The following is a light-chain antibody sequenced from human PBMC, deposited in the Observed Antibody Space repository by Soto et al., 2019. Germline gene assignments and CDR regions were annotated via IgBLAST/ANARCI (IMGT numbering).Light chain of an antibody. CDR2: WAS. J-gene: IGKJ4*01. CDR1: ESVFYSANSKNY. CDR3: QQYHKNPLT. Sequence: DIVMTQSPDSLAVSLGEMATISCKSSESVFYSANSKNYLSWYQQKAGQPPKLLIYWASTRESGVPDRFSGSGSGTDFTLTISSFQAEDVAVYYCQQYHKNPLTFGGGTKLEMK. V-gene: IGKV4-1*01.